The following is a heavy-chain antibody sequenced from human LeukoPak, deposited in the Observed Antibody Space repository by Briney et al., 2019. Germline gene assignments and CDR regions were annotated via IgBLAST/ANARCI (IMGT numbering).Heavy chain of an antibody. CDR2: IRGGGST. CDR1: GFTFSSYA. V-gene: IGHV3-23*01. CDR3: AKCLGGSGSYSWYFDL. Sequence: GGSLRLSCAASGFTFSSYAMSWVRQAPGKGLEWVSAIRGGGSTFYADSVKGRFTISVDNSKNTLYLQMNSLRAEDTAVYYCAKCLGGSGSYSWYFDLWGRDTLVTVSS. D-gene: IGHD1-26*01. J-gene: IGHJ2*01.